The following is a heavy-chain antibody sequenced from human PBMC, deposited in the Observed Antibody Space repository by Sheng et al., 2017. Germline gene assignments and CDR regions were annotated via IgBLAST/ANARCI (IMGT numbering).Heavy chain of an antibody. Sequence: QVQLQQWGAGVLKPSETLSLTCAIYGGSFSDYYWSWIRQPPGKGLEWIGEINHRGSTNYNPSLKSRVTISVDTSKNQVSLQLSSVTVADTAVYYCARVLEPLGLPVTFIDYWGQGSAGYRL. CDR1: GGSFSDYY. CDR3: ARVLEPLGLPVTFIDY. V-gene: IGHV4-34*01. D-gene: IGHD1-1*01. CDR2: INHRGST. J-gene: IGHJ4*02.